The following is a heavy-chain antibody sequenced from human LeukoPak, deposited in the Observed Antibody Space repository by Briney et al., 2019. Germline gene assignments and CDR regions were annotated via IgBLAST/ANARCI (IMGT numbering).Heavy chain of an antibody. Sequence: GGSLRLSCAASGFTFSTHGLSWVRQAPGKGLEWVSLLSGGDGSTYYADSVKGRFTISRDTSKSTLYLQMNSLRAEDTAIYYCAKVWWNGGRCFDYWGQGTLVTVSS. J-gene: IGHJ4*01. CDR3: AKVWWNGGRCFDY. CDR1: GFTFSTHG. CDR2: LSGGDGST. V-gene: IGHV3-23*01. D-gene: IGHD2-15*01.